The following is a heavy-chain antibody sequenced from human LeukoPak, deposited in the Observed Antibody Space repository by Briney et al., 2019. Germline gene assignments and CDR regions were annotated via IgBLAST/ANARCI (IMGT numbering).Heavy chain of an antibody. D-gene: IGHD7-27*01. CDR3: AIERDVHSWGFDY. J-gene: IGHJ4*02. Sequence: SETLSLTCTVSGGSISSGSYYWSWIRQPAGKGLECIGRIYTSGSTNYNPSLKSRVTISVDTSTNEFSLKLSSVTAADTAVYYCAIERDVHSWGFDYWGQGTLVTASS. V-gene: IGHV4-61*02. CDR2: IYTSGST. CDR1: GGSISSGSYY.